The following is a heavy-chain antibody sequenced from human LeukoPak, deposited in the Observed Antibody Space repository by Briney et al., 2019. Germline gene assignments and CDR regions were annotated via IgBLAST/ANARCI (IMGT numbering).Heavy chain of an antibody. CDR2: IYYSGST. J-gene: IGHJ4*02. Sequence: SETLSLTCTVSGGSISSSSYYWGWIRQPPGKGLEWIGSIYYSGSTYYNPSLKSRVTISVDTSKNQFSLKLSSVTAADTAVYYCARRWGIAVARPTYYFDYWGQGTLVTVSS. D-gene: IGHD6-19*01. CDR1: GGSISSSSYY. V-gene: IGHV4-39*07. CDR3: ARRWGIAVARPTYYFDY.